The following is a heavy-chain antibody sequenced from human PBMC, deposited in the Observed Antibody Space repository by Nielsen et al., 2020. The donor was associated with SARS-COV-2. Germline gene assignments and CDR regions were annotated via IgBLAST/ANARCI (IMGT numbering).Heavy chain of an antibody. CDR1: GGSISSSNW. CDR3: ARGVYYGSGTHFDY. CDR2: INHSGST. V-gene: IGHV4-4*02. J-gene: IGHJ4*02. Sequence: SETLSLTCAVSGGSISSSNWWSWVRQPPGKGLEWIGEINHSGSTNYNPSLKSRVTISVDTSKNQFSLKLSSVTAADTAVYYCARGVYYGSGTHFDYWGQGTLVTVSS. D-gene: IGHD3-10*01.